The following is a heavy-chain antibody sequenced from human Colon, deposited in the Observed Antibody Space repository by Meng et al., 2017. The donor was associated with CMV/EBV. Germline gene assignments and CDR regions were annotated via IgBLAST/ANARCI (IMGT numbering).Heavy chain of an antibody. J-gene: IGHJ4*02. V-gene: IGHV3-7*01. CDR2: ISQDGNDK. CDR3: ARDSAPYYYDGNRT. Sequence: GGSLRLSCGASGFTFSSYWMRWVRQAPGKGLEWVASISQDGNDKYYVDSVKGRFTISRDNAKNSMYLQMNSLRAEDTAVYFCARDSAPYYYDGNRTWGQGTLVTVSS. D-gene: IGHD3-16*01. CDR1: GFTFSSYW.